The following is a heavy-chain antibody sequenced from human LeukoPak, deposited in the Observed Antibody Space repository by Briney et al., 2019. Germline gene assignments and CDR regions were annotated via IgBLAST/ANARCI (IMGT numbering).Heavy chain of an antibody. CDR1: GFTFSSYW. V-gene: IGHV3-7*01. CDR3: AKGLTAMVSFKAVSGVAGY. CDR2: IKEDGREK. J-gene: IGHJ4*02. Sequence: GGSLRLSCVASGFTFSSYWMSWVCQAPGKGLEWVANIKEDGREKYYVDSVKGRFTISRDKSKNTLYLQMNSLRAEDTAVYYCAKGLTAMVSFKAVSGVAGYWGQGTLVTVSS. D-gene: IGHD5-18*01.